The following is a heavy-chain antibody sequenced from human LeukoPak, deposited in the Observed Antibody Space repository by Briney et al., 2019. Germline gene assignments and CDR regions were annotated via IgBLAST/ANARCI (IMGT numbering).Heavy chain of an antibody. CDR2: INPKTGDT. CDR1: GYSFIAYY. V-gene: IGHV1-2*02. CDR3: ARDGYRNELDY. Sequence: ASVKVACKTSGYSFIAYYIHWVRQAPGQGLEWMGWINPKTGDTRYAQKLRGRVTMTRDTSVSTVYMDLSGLRSDDTAVYFCARDGYRNELDYWGRGTLATVSS. D-gene: IGHD5-24*01. J-gene: IGHJ4*02.